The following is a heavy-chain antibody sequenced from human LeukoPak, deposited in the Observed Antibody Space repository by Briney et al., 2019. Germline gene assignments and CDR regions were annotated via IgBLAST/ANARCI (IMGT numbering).Heavy chain of an antibody. V-gene: IGHV4-34*01. CDR1: GGSFSDYY. D-gene: IGHD3-16*02. Sequence: SETLSLTCAVYGGSFSDYYWSWIRQPPGKGLESTGEINHSGTTNYSPSLKSRVSISVDTSKNQFSLKLNSVTAADAALYYCASHYSSGSYRYTGSFDSWGQGMLVNVSS. CDR2: INHSGTT. CDR3: ASHYSSGSYRYTGSFDS. J-gene: IGHJ4*02.